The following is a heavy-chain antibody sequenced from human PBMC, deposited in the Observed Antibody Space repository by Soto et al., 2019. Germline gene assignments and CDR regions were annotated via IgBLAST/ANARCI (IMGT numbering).Heavy chain of an antibody. V-gene: IGHV4-34*01. CDR2: INYSGST. CDR1: GGTFSAYQ. CDR3: VRGGGERSSCCDI. Sequence: QVQLQQWGAGLVKPSETLSLTCGVHGGTFSAYQWSWVRQPPGKGLEWIGEINYSGSTQYNPSLERRVTISADTSKREFSLRLTSVTAADTGVYSCVRGGGERSSCCDIWGQGAVVSFSS. J-gene: IGHJ4*02. D-gene: IGHD6-19*01.